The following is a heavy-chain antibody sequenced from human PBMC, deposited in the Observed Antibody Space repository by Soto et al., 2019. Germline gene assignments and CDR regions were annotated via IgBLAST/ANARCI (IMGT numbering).Heavy chain of an antibody. CDR2: VNPSGGST. CDR3: AREENCSGGTCYSEYFHR. CDR1: GYLFTAYS. V-gene: IGHV1-46*01. D-gene: IGHD2-15*01. Sequence: ASVKVSCKASGYLFTAYSMHWVRLAPGQGLEWMGVVNPSGGSTKYAQNFQGRVTMTRDTSTTTIYMELSSLRSDDTAIYYCAREENCSGGTCYSEYFHRWGQGTLVTVPQ. J-gene: IGHJ1*01.